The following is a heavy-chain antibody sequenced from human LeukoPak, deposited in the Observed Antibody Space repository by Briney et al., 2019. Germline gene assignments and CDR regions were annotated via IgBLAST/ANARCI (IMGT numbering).Heavy chain of an antibody. CDR3: ASGSSGYLKI. CDR2: IKQDGSEK. CDR1: GFTFSSYW. V-gene: IGHV3-7*01. Sequence: GGSLRLSCVASGFTFSSYWMSWVRQAPGKGLEWVANIKQDGSEKYYVDSVKGRFTISRDNAKNSLYLQMNSLRAEDTAVYYCASGSSGYLKIWGQGTMVTVSS. J-gene: IGHJ3*02. D-gene: IGHD3-22*01.